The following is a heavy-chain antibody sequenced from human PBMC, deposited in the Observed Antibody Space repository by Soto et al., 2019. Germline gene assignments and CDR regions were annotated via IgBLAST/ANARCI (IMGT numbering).Heavy chain of an antibody. J-gene: IGHJ4*02. D-gene: IGHD3-9*01. CDR2: IYYSGST. V-gene: IGHV4-59*01. CDR1: GGSISSYY. Sequence: SETLSLTCTVSGGSISSYYWSWIRQPPGKGLEWIGYIYYSGSTNYNPSLKSRVTISVDTSKNQFSLKLSSVTAADTAVYYCARGAGYYAYYFDYWGQGTLVTVSS. CDR3: ARGAGYYAYYFDY.